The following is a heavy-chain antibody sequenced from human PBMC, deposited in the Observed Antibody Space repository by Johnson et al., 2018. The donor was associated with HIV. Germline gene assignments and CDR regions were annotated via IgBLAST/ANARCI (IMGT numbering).Heavy chain of an antibody. D-gene: IGHD3-22*01. CDR3: ARDPYYYDSSGYYYGNDAFDI. CDR2: ISSSGSTI. V-gene: IGHV3-11*04. Sequence: VQLVESGGGLVKPGGSLRLSCVASGFTFSDYYMSWLRQAPGKGLEWVSYISSSGSTIYYADSVKGRFTISRVNAKNSLYLQMNSLRAEDTAVYYCARDPYYYDSSGYYYGNDAFDIWGQGTMVTVSS. CDR1: GFTFSDYY. J-gene: IGHJ3*02.